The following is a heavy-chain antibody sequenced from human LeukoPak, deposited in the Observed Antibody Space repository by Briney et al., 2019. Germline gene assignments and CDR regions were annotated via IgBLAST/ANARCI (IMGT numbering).Heavy chain of an antibody. CDR1: GWSFSGYY. J-gene: IGHJ4*02. CDR2: INHSGTT. CDR3: SRERVLRY. V-gene: IGHV4-34*01. Sequence: SETLSLTCAVYGWSFSGYYWSWIRQPPGKGLEWIGEINHSGTTNYNPSLKRRVTISVDTYKNQFSLKLSSVTAADTAVYYCSRERVLRYWGQGTLVTVSS.